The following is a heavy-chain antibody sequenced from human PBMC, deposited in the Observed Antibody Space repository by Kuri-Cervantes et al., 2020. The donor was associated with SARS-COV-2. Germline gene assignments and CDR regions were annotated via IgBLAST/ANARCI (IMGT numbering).Heavy chain of an antibody. CDR3: ARDAVAAAGSEWFDP. CDR1: GFTFSSYA. J-gene: IGHJ5*02. V-gene: IGHV3-23*01. D-gene: IGHD6-13*01. Sequence: GESLKISCAASGFTFSSYAMSWVRQAPGKGLEWVSAISGSGGSTYYADSVKGRFTISRDNSKNTLYLQMNSLRAEDTAVYYCARDAVAAAGSEWFDPWGQGTLVTVSS. CDR2: ISGSGGST.